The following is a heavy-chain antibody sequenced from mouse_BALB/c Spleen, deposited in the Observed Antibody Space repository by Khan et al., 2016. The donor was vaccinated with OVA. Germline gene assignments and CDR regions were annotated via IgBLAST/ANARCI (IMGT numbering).Heavy chain of an antibody. CDR2: SNPGSGDT. Sequence: QIQLVQSGAELVRPGTSVKVSCKASGYAFTDFLIEWLQQRPGQGLEWIGLSNPGSGDTNYNEKFKGKATLTANKSSSTAYMQLSSLTSDDSAVYCCARGGYGSWAYWGQGTLVTVSA. V-gene: IGHV1-54*01. D-gene: IGHD1-1*02. CDR1: GYAFTDFL. CDR3: ARGGYGSWAY. J-gene: IGHJ3*01.